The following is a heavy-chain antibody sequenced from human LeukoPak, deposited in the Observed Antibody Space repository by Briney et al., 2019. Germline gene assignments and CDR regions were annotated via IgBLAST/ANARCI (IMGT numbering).Heavy chain of an antibody. J-gene: IGHJ3*02. CDR3: ATSISGGYSGNAFDI. D-gene: IGHD1-26*01. CDR2: IYYSGST. CDR1: GGSISSYY. Sequence: SETLSLTCTVSGGSISSYYWSWIRQAAGKGLEWVGRIYYSGSTNYKASLKIRVTMSVDTSKNPLSLKLSSVTVADTAVYYCATSISGGYSGNAFDIWGQGTMVTVSS. V-gene: IGHV4-4*07.